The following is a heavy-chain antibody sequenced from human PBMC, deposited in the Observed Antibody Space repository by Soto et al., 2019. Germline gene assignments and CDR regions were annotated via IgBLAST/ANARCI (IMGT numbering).Heavy chain of an antibody. V-gene: IGHV4-34*01. J-gene: IGHJ6*02. CDR2: INHSGST. CDR1: GGSFSGYY. D-gene: IGHD2-2*01. Sequence: PSETLSLTCAVYGGSFSGYYWSWIRQPPGKGLEWIGEINHSGSTNYNPSLKSRVTISVDTSKNQFSLKLSSVTAADTAVYYCARDSSTSWYYYGMDVWGQGTTVTVSS. CDR3: ARDSSTSWYYYGMDV.